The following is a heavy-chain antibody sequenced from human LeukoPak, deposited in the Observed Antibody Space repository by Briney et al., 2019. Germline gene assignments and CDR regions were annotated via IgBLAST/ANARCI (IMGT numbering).Heavy chain of an antibody. Sequence: GGSLRLSCAASGFTFSSYNMNWVRQAPGKGLEWVSSISSSSNYIYYADSVKGRFTISRDNAKNSLYLQMNSLRAEDTAVYYCARDAMERPLDYWGQGTLVTVSS. CDR1: GFTFSSYN. V-gene: IGHV3-21*01. D-gene: IGHD1-1*01. J-gene: IGHJ4*02. CDR3: ARDAMERPLDY. CDR2: ISSSSNYI.